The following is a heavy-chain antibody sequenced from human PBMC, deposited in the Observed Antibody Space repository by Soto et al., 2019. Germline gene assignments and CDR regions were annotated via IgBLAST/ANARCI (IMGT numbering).Heavy chain of an antibody. J-gene: IGHJ6*02. CDR2: ISAYNGNT. D-gene: IGHD5-18*01. Sequence: ASVKVSCKASGYTFTSYGISWVRQAPGQGLEWMGWISAYNGNTNYAQKLQGRVTMTTDTSTSTAYMELRSLRSDDTAVYYCARSRGYSYGYEYNHYYSGMHVWGQGTTVTVSS. V-gene: IGHV1-18*01. CDR1: GYTFTSYG. CDR3: ARSRGYSYGYEYNHYYSGMHV.